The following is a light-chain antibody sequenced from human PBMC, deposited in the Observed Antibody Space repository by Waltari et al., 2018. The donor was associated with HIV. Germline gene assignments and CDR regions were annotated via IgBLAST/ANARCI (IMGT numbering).Light chain of an antibody. V-gene: IGLV3-25*03. Sequence: SYELTQPPSVSVSPGQTARITCSGDALPKQYAYWYQQKPGQAPVVVIYKDSERPSGIPERLSGSSSGTTVTLTISGVQTEDEADYYCQVWEITDDHVVFGGGTKLTVL. CDR1: ALPKQY. CDR2: KDS. J-gene: IGLJ2*01. CDR3: QVWEITDDHVV.